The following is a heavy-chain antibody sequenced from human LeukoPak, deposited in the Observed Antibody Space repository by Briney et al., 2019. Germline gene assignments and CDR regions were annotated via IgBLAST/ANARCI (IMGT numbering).Heavy chain of an antibody. D-gene: IGHD1-26*01. CDR3: ARSTVGATPDAFDI. Sequence: SETLSLTCTVSGGSISSGDYYWSWIRQPAGKGLEWIGRIYTSGSTNYNPSLKSRVTMSVDTSKNQFSLKLSSVTAAGTAVYYCARSTVGATPDAFDIWGQGTMVTVSS. CDR1: GGSISSGDYY. V-gene: IGHV4-61*02. J-gene: IGHJ3*02. CDR2: IYTSGST.